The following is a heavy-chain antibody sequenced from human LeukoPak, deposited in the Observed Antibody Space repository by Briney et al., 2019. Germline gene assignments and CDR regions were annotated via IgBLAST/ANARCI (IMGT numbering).Heavy chain of an antibody. CDR2: ISGSGSST. D-gene: IGHD5-12*01. CDR1: GFTFSSYA. CDR3: ARALAGYDPFFDY. Sequence: GGSLRLSCAASGFTFSSYAMSWVRQAPAKGLEWVSVISGSGSSTYSADSVKGRFTISRDNSKNTLYLQMNSLRAEDTAVYHCARALAGYDPFFDYWGQGSLVTVSS. V-gene: IGHV3-23*01. J-gene: IGHJ4*02.